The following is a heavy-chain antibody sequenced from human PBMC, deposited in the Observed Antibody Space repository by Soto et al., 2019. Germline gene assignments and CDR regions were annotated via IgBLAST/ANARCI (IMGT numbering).Heavy chain of an antibody. Sequence: SGPTLVNPTHPLTLTCTFSGFSLSTSGMCVSWIRQPPGKALEWLALIDWDDDKYYSTSLKTRLTISKDTSKNQVVLTMTNMDPVDTATYYCARIPFYGDYYYGMDVWGQGTTVTVSS. CDR1: GFSLSTSGMC. CDR2: IDWDDDK. V-gene: IGHV2-70*01. CDR3: ARIPFYGDYYYGMDV. D-gene: IGHD4-17*01. J-gene: IGHJ6*02.